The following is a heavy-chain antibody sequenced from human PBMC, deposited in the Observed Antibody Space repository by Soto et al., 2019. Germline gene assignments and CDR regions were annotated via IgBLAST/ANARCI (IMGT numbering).Heavy chain of an antibody. CDR1: GFTFSNYG. CDR2: ISSDGNDK. V-gene: IGHV3-30*18. J-gene: IGHJ4*02. Sequence: QVQLVESGGGEVQPGRSLRLSCAASGFTFSNYGMHWVRQAPGKGLEWVTTISSDGNDKYYAGSVKGRFTISRDNSENTLHLLTNGLRAEDTAVYYCAKGSFSAHQFLDHWGQATLVTVSS. CDR3: AKGSFSAHQFLDH. D-gene: IGHD3-10*01.